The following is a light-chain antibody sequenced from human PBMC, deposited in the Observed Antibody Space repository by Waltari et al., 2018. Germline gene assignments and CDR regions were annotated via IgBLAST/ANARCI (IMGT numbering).Light chain of an antibody. J-gene: IGLJ3*02. CDR2: EDN. CDR1: SSDVGSHNF. Sequence: QSALTQPASVSGSPGQSIPIPCTESSSDVGSHNFVSWYQQHPGKAPKVMIYEDNKRPAGLSNRFSGSKSGNTASLTISGLQADDEADYYCCSYAGGSPRWVFGGGTKLTVL. CDR3: CSYAGGSPRWV. V-gene: IGLV2-23*01.